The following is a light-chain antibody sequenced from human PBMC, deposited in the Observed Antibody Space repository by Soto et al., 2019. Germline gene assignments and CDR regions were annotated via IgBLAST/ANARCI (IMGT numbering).Light chain of an antibody. J-gene: IGLJ1*01. CDR1: SNDIGDYNY. CDR2: EIG. CDR3: SSYTSTGTLYV. Sequence: QSVLTQPASVSGSPGQSITISCTGTSNDIGDYNYVSWYQQHPGEAPKLMIYEIGKRPSGVSNRFSGSKSGNTASLTISGLQAEDEANYYCSSYTSTGTLYVFGNGTKVTVL. V-gene: IGLV2-14*01.